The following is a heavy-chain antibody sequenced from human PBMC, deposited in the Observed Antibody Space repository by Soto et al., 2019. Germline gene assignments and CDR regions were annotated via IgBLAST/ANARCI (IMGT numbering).Heavy chain of an antibody. J-gene: IGHJ4*02. Sequence: QVQLVQSGAEVKKPGSSVKVSCKASGGTFSSYAISWVRQAPGQGLEWMGGIIPIFGTANYAQKFQGRVTITAYESTSTAYIELSSLRSEDTAVYYCATEPLTGTTRLSVDYWGQGTLVTVSS. D-gene: IGHD1-20*01. CDR3: ATEPLTGTTRLSVDY. CDR1: GGTFSSYA. CDR2: IIPIFGTA. V-gene: IGHV1-69*12.